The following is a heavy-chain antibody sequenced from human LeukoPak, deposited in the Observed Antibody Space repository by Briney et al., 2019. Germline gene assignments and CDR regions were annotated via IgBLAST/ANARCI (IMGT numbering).Heavy chain of an antibody. V-gene: IGHV3-48*02. D-gene: IGHD2-2*01. CDR3: ARVGFCSSTSCMPYNWFDP. Sequence: GGSLRLSCAGSGFSFTNAWMTWVRQAPGKGLEWVSYISSSSRTIYYADSVKGRFTISRDNAKDSVYLQMNSLGDEDTAVYYCARVGFCSSTSCMPYNWFDPWGQGTLVTVSS. CDR2: ISSSSRTI. CDR1: GFSFTNAW. J-gene: IGHJ5*02.